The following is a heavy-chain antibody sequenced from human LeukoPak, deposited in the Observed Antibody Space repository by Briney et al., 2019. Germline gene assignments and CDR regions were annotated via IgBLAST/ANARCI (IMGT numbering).Heavy chain of an antibody. CDR1: GGSISSYY. J-gene: IGHJ4*02. CDR3: ARDVSCSGGSCADY. D-gene: IGHD2-15*01. Sequence: SSETLSLTCTVSGGSISSYYWSWIRQPPGKGREWIGYIYYSGSTNYNPSLKSRVTISVDTSKNQFSLKLSSVTAADTAVYYCARDVSCSGGSCADYWGQGTLVTVSS. V-gene: IGHV4-59*01. CDR2: IYYSGST.